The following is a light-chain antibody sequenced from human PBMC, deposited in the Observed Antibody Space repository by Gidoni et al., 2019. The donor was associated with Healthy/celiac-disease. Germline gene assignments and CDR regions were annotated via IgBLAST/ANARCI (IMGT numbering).Light chain of an antibody. CDR3: QQYDSSSWT. J-gene: IGKJ1*01. Sequence: DSVLTQSAGTLSLSPGERATLSCRASQSVSSSYLAWYQQKPGQAPRLLIYGASSRATGIPDRFSGSGSGTDFTLTISRLEPEDVAVYYCQQYDSSSWTFXQXTKVEIK. CDR1: QSVSSSY. CDR2: GAS. V-gene: IGKV3-20*01.